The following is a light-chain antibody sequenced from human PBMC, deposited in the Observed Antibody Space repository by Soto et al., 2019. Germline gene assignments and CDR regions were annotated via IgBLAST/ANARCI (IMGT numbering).Light chain of an antibody. Sequence: QSVLTQPPSVSGAPGQRVTISCTGSSSNIGDGYDVHWYQQLPGTAPKLLIYGNSNRPSGVPDRFSGSKSGTSASRDITGLQAEDEADYYCQSYDSSLSGWVFGGGTKLTVL. CDR1: SSNIGDGYD. CDR3: QSYDSSLSGWV. CDR2: GNS. V-gene: IGLV1-40*01. J-gene: IGLJ3*02.